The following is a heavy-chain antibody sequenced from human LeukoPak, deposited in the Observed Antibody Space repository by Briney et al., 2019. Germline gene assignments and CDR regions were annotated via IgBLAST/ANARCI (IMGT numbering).Heavy chain of an antibody. Sequence: GASVKVSCKASGYTFTSYDVNWVRQATGQGLEWMGWMSPNSGYTGYAQKFQGRVTMTRDTSISTAYTELNSLRSEDTAVYYCARDYGANSGWFDPWGQGTLVTVSS. J-gene: IGHJ5*02. CDR3: ARDYGANSGWFDP. V-gene: IGHV1-8*01. D-gene: IGHD4-23*01. CDR2: MSPNSGYT. CDR1: GYTFTSYD.